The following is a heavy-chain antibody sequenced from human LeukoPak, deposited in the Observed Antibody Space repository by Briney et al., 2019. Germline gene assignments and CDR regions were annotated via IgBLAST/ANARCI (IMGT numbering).Heavy chain of an antibody. CDR2: INPSGGST. V-gene: IGHV1-46*02. CDR1: GYTFNDYF. Sequence: ASVKVSCKGSGYTFNDYFMHWVRQAPGQGLEWMGIINPSGGSTSNAQRFQGRVTMTRDTSTSTAYMELTSLRSEDTAVYYCARQGGYAAFDIWGQGTLVTVSS. J-gene: IGHJ3*02. D-gene: IGHD2-15*01. CDR3: ARQGGYAAFDI.